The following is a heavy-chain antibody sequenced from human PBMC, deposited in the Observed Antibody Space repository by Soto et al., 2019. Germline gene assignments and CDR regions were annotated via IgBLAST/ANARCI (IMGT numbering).Heavy chain of an antibody. Sequence: EAQLVASGGGFVQPGRSLRLSCAGSGFIFDDFAIHWVRQAPGKGLEWVSGISWNSDSIGCADSVKGRFTISRDNAKNALYLQMNSLRVEDTALYYCSKVGGLYDFWSGPLHFDLWGQGTLVTVSS. CDR1: GFIFDDFA. V-gene: IGHV3-9*01. CDR2: ISWNSDSI. D-gene: IGHD3-3*01. CDR3: SKVGGLYDFWSGPLHFDL. J-gene: IGHJ4*02.